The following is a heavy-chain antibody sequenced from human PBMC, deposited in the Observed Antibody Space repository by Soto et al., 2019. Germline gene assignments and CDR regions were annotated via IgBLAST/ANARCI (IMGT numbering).Heavy chain of an antibody. CDR2: IYYSGST. CDR1: GGSISSGGYS. V-gene: IGHV4-30-2*01. D-gene: IGHD5-12*01. Sequence: PSATLSLTCAVYGGSISSGGYSWTWIRQPPGKGLEWIGYIYYSGSTYYNPSLKSRVTMSVDTSKNQFSLKLSSVTAVDTAVYYCARKTAYSGSPVGYFDYWGQGTLVTVPS. J-gene: IGHJ4*02. CDR3: ARKTAYSGSPVGYFDY.